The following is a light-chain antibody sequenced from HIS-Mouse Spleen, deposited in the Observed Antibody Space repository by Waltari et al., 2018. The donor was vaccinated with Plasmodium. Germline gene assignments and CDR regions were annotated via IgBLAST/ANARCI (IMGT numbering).Light chain of an antibody. V-gene: IGKV3-11*01. CDR1: QSVSSD. CDR3: QQRSNWPRVLT. CDR2: DAS. J-gene: IGKJ4*01. Sequence: RATLSCRASQSVSSDFAWYQQKPGQAPRLLIYDASNRATGIPARFSGSGAGTDSTLTISSLEPEDFAVYYCQQRSNWPRVLTFGGGTKVEIK.